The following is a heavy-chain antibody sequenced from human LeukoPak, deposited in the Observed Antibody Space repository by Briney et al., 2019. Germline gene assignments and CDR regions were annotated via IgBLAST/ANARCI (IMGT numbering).Heavy chain of an antibody. CDR2: ISGSGGST. CDR1: GFTFSSYS. J-gene: IGHJ6*03. CDR3: AKSPVRYYYYMDV. Sequence: GGSLRLSCAASGFTFSSYSMNWVRQAPGKGLEWVSAISGSGGSTYYADSVKGRFTISRDNSKNTLYLQMNSLRAEDTAVYYCAKSPVRYYYYMDVWGKGTTVTVSS. D-gene: IGHD6-6*01. V-gene: IGHV3-23*01.